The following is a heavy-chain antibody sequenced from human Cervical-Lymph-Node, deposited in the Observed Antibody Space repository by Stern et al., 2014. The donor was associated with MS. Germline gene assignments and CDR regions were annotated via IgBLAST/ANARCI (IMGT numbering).Heavy chain of an antibody. J-gene: IGHJ4*02. CDR1: GFTFSGHG. D-gene: IGHD3-10*02. CDR2: ISPDGGNK. Sequence: VQLVESGGGVVQPGRSLRLSCAASGFTFSGHGMHWVRQAPGKGLEWVAVISPDGGNKYYADSMQGRFTISRDNSKNTVYLQVNSLRTEDTAVYYCTKDALMFPYFDSWGQGTLVTVSS. CDR3: TKDALMFPYFDS. V-gene: IGHV3-30*18.